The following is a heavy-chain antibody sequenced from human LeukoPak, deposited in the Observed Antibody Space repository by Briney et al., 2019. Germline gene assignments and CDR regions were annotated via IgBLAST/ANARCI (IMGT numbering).Heavy chain of an antibody. CDR2: MNPNSSNT. D-gene: IGHD6-6*01. V-gene: IGHV1-8*01. CDR3: ARGVGTSSSPYYYYYYMDV. J-gene: IGHJ6*03. CDR1: GYTFTSYD. Sequence: ASVKVSCKASGYTFTSYDINWVRQATGQGLEWMGWMNPNSSNTGYAQKFQGRVTMTRNTSISTAYMELSSLRSEDTAVYYCARGVGTSSSPYYYYYYMDVWGKGTTVTVSS.